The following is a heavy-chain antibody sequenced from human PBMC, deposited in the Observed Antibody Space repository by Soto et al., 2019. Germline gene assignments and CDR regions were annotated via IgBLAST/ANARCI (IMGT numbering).Heavy chain of an antibody. Sequence: QVQLVESGGGVVQPGKSLSLSCAASGFTFSTYGIHWVRQAPGEGLEWVSLISYDGGSKYYGDSVKGRFIISRDNSHNTLSLQMNSLRADDTAVYFCAKEQLAMTVVVADYFDSWGQGTLVTVSS. CDR2: ISYDGGSK. J-gene: IGHJ4*02. CDR1: GFTFSTYG. V-gene: IGHV3-30*18. CDR3: AKEQLAMTVVVADYFDS. D-gene: IGHD3-22*01.